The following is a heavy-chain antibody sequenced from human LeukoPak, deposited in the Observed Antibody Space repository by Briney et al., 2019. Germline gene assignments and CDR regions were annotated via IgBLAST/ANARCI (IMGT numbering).Heavy chain of an antibody. CDR3: ARGDAGDPGAEFDY. Sequence: ASVKVSCKASGYTFTGYYMHWVRQAPGQGLEWMGWINPNSGGTNYAQKFQGRVTMTRDTSISTAYMELSRLRSDDTAVYYCARGDAGDPGAEFDYWGQGTLVTVSS. D-gene: IGHD7-27*01. CDR1: GYTFTGYY. J-gene: IGHJ4*02. V-gene: IGHV1-2*02. CDR2: INPNSGGT.